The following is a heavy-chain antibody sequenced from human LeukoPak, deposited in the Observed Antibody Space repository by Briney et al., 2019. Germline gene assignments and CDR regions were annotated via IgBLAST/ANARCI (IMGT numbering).Heavy chain of an antibody. CDR2: ISAYNGNT. CDR1: GYTFTSYG. J-gene: IGHJ6*02. Sequence: ASVKVSCKSSGYTFTSYGIVWVRQAPGQGLEWMGWISAYNGNTNYAQKLQGRVTMTTDTSTSTAYMELRSLRSDDTAVYYCARGPTYYDILYGMDVWGQGTTVTVSS. CDR3: ARGPTYYDILYGMDV. D-gene: IGHD3-9*01. V-gene: IGHV1-18*01.